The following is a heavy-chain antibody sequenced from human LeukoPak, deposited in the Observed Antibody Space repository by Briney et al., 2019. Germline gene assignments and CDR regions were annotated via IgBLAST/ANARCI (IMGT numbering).Heavy chain of an antibody. Sequence: PSETLSLTCTVSGGSISSSSYYWGWIRQPPGKGLEWIGSIYYSGSTYYNPSLKSRVTISVDTSKNQFSLKLSSVTAADTAVYYCGTATVPYYFDYWGQGTLVTVSS. J-gene: IGHJ4*02. CDR2: IYYSGST. CDR3: GTATVPYYFDY. CDR1: GGSISSSSYY. D-gene: IGHD4-17*01. V-gene: IGHV4-39*01.